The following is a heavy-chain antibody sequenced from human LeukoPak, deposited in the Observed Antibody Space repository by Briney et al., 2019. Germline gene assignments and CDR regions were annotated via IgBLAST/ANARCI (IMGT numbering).Heavy chain of an antibody. D-gene: IGHD3-3*01. V-gene: IGHV3-23*01. CDR1: GFTFSSHA. J-gene: IGHJ4*02. CDR3: ARDPGVVAFHYFDF. CDR2: LGGRGGST. Sequence: PGGSLRLSCVASGFTFSSHAMAWVRQAPGKGLEWVSALGGRGGSTYYADPVKGRFTISRDNSKNTLYLQMHGLRAEDTALYYCARDPGVVAFHYFDFWGQGTLVTVSS.